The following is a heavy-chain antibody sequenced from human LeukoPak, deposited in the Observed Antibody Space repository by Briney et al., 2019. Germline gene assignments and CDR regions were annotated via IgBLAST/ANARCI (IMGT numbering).Heavy chain of an antibody. CDR2: IYYSGST. CDR1: GGSISSYY. D-gene: IGHD2-2*01. V-gene: IGHV4-59*01. Sequence: SETLSLTCTVSGGSISSYYWSWIRQPPGKGLEWIGYIYYSGSTNYNPSLKSRVTISVDTSKNQFSLKLSSVTAADTAVYYCARVGPEEGHQLLSGWFDPWGQGTLVSVS. CDR3: ARVGPEEGHQLLSGWFDP. J-gene: IGHJ5*02.